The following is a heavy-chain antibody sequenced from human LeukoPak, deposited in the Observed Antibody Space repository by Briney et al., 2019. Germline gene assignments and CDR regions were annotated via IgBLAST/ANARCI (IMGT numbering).Heavy chain of an antibody. CDR1: GFTFSSYA. D-gene: IGHD6-19*01. CDR3: ARDIGIGYSSGWSDYYYYGMDV. CDR2: ISYDGSNK. Sequence: PGRSLRLSCAASGFTFSSYAMHWVRQAPGKGLEWVAVISYDGSNKYYADSVKGRFTISRDNSKNTLYLQMNSLRAEDTAVYYCARDIGIGYSSGWSDYYYYGMDVWGQGTTVTVSS. V-gene: IGHV3-30-3*01. J-gene: IGHJ6*02.